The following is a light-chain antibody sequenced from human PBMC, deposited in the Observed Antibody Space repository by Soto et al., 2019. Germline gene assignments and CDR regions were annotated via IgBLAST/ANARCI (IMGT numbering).Light chain of an antibody. CDR1: QSISSY. CDR2: AAS. CDR3: QQSYSTPIT. Sequence: DIQMTQTTSSLSASVGDRVTITCRASQSISSYLNWYQQKPGKAPKLLIYAASSLQSGVPARFSGSGSGTDFTLTISSLQPEDFVTYYCQQSYSTPITFGQGTRLEIK. V-gene: IGKV1-39*01. J-gene: IGKJ5*01.